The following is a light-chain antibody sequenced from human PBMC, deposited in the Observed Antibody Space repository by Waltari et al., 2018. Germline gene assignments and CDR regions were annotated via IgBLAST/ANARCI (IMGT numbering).Light chain of an antibody. V-gene: IGLV2-14*03. Sequence: QSALTQPASVSGSPGQSITISSTGTSGDVGGYNYVSWYQHHPGKAPKLIIYDVNKRPSGVSNRFSGSKSGNTASLTISGLQADDEADYYCNSYTGSSTSVLFGGGTKLTVL. J-gene: IGLJ3*02. CDR1: SGDVGGYNY. CDR3: NSYTGSSTSVL. CDR2: DVN.